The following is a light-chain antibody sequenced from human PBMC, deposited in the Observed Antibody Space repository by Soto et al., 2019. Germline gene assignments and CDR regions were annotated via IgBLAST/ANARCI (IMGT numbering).Light chain of an antibody. CDR1: SSKIGAGYD. CDR3: QSYDSSLSAL. J-gene: IGLJ3*02. CDR2: GNS. V-gene: IGLV1-40*01. Sequence: QSVLTQPPSVSGAAGQRVTNSCTGSSSKIGAGYDVHWYQQLPGTAPKLLIYGNSNRPSGVPDRFSGSKSGTSASLAITGLQAEDEADYYCQSYDSSLSALFGGGTKLTVL.